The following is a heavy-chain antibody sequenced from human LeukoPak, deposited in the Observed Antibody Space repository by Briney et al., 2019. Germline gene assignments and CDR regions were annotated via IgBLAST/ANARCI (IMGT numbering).Heavy chain of an antibody. CDR3: ARGRSLGY. J-gene: IGHJ4*02. CDR1: GGSFSGYY. D-gene: IGHD3-16*01. CDR2: INHSGST. V-gene: IGHV4-34*01. Sequence: PSETLSLTXAVYGGSFSGYYWSWIGQPPGKGLEWIGEINHSGSTNYNPSLKSRVTISVDTSKNQFSLKLSSVTAADTAVYYCARGRSLGYWGQGTLVTVSS.